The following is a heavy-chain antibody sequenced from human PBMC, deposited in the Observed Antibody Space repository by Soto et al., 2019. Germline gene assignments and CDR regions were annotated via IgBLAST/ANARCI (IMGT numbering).Heavy chain of an antibody. D-gene: IGHD3-3*01. J-gene: IGHJ6*03. CDR3: ARSDFWSGHDMDV. CDR2: IKQDGSEK. V-gene: IGHV3-7*01. CDR1: GFTFGGYW. Sequence: PGGSLRLSCAASGFTFGGYWVSWVRQAPGKGLEWVANIKQDGSEKYYVDSVKGRFTISRDNAKNSLYLQMNSLRAEDTAVYYCARSDFWSGHDMDVWGKGTTVTVSS.